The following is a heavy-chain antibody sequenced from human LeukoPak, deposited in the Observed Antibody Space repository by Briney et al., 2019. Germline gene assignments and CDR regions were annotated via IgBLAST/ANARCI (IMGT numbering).Heavy chain of an antibody. V-gene: IGHV3-74*01. D-gene: IGHD3-16*01. J-gene: IGHJ6*03. CDR1: GFTFSSYW. CDR3: GRGLGDELYYYYNRDV. Sequence: GGSLRLSCAASGFTFSSYWMHWVRQAPGKGLVWVSRINSDGSSTSYADSVKGRFTISRDNAKNSLYLQMNSLRAEDTAVYYCGRGLGDELYYYYNRDVWGKGPRVTVSS. CDR2: INSDGSST.